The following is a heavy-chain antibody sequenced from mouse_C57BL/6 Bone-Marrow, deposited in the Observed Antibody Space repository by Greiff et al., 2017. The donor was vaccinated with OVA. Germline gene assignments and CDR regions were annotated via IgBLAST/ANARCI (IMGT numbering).Heavy chain of an antibody. J-gene: IGHJ2*01. V-gene: IGHV1-82*01. CDR3: ARSPFITTVGGVFDY. CDR1: GYAFSSSW. D-gene: IGHD1-1*01. Sequence: VQGVESGPELVKPGASVKISCKASGYAFSSSWMNWVKQRPGKGLEWIGRIYPGDGDTNYNGKFKGKATLTADKSSSTAYMQLSSLTSEDSAVYFCARSPFITTVGGVFDYWGQGTTLTVSS. CDR2: IYPGDGDT.